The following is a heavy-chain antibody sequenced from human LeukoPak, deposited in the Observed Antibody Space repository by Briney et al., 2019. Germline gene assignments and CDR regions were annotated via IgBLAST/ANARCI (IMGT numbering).Heavy chain of an antibody. CDR3: ARAERGYDRNNYYCYGMDV. D-gene: IGHD5-12*01. V-gene: IGHV6-1*01. J-gene: IGHJ6*02. Sequence: SQTLSLTCAISGDSVSSNSAAWNWIRQSPSRGLEWLGRTYYRSKWYNDYAVSVKSRITINPDTSKNQFSLQLNSVPPEATAVYYCARAERGYDRNNYYCYGMDVWGQGTTVTVSS. CDR1: GDSVSSNSAA. CDR2: TYYRSKWYN.